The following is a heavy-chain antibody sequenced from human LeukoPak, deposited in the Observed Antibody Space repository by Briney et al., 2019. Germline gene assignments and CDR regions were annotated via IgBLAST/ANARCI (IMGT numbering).Heavy chain of an antibody. CDR2: IYYSGST. CDR3: ARLSSGSSSWYDIDY. Sequence: SETLSLTCTVSGGSISSFYWSWVRQPPGKGLEWIGYIYYSGSTNYNPSLKSRVTISVDTSKNQFSLRLNSVTAADTAVYYCARLSSGSSSWYDIDYWGQGTLVTVSS. D-gene: IGHD6-13*01. J-gene: IGHJ4*02. V-gene: IGHV4-59*08. CDR1: GGSISSFY.